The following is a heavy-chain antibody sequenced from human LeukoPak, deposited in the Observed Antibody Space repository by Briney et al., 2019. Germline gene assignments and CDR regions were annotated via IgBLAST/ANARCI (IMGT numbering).Heavy chain of an antibody. V-gene: IGHV3-73*01. J-gene: IGHJ4*02. D-gene: IGHD2-2*03. CDR1: GFTFSGSA. CDR2: IRSKANSYAT. Sequence: GGXXRLSCAASGFTFSGSAMHWVRQASGKGLEWVGRIRSKANSYATAYAASVKGRFTISRDDSKNTAYLQMNSLKTEDTAVYYCTRHGYCSSTSCPIGYWGQGTLVTVSS. CDR3: TRHGYCSSTSCPIGY.